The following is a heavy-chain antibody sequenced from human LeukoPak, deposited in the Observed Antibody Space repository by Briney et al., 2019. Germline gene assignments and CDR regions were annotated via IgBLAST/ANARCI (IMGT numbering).Heavy chain of an antibody. J-gene: IGHJ4*02. Sequence: GGSLRLSCAASGFTFSSYAMNWVRQAPGKGLEWVSAITGSGGSTYYADSVKGRFTISRDNSKNTLYLQMNSLRAEGTAVYYCAKSSMRFSYGKIDYWGQGTLVTVSS. D-gene: IGHD5-18*01. CDR1: GFTFSSYA. CDR2: ITGSGGST. CDR3: AKSSMRFSYGKIDY. V-gene: IGHV3-23*01.